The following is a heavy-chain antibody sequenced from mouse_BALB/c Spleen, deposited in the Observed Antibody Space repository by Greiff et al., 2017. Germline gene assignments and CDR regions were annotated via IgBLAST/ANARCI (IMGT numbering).Heavy chain of an antibody. V-gene: IGHV5-4*02. CDR1: GFTFSDYY. CDR2: ISDGGSYT. Sequence: EVQGVESGGGLVKPGGSLKLSCAASGFTFSDYYMYWVRQTPEKRLEWVATISDGGSYTYYPDSVKGRFTISRDNAKNNLYLQMSSLKSEDTAMYYCARVYYRYDLYAMDYWGQGTSVTVSS. CDR3: ARVYYRYDLYAMDY. J-gene: IGHJ4*01. D-gene: IGHD2-14*01.